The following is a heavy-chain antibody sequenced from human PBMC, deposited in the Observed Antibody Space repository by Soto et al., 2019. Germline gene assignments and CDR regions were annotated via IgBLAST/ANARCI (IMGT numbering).Heavy chain of an antibody. CDR3: ARERTFGDNKHTYMDV. V-gene: IGHV3-33*01. Sequence: QVQLVESGGGVVQPGRSLRLSCAASEFTFSRHGMHWVRQAPGKGLQWVGVIWSDGSNEVYADSVKGRFIISRDNSKNILDLQMNSLRAEDTAVYYCARERTFGDNKHTYMDVWGTGITVTVSS. D-gene: IGHD3-10*01. CDR2: IWSDGSNE. CDR1: EFTFSRHG. J-gene: IGHJ6*03.